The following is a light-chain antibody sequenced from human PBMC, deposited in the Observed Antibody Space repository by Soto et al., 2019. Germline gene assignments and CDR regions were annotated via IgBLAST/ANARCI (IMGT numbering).Light chain of an antibody. CDR1: QSVSSY. V-gene: IGKV3-11*01. J-gene: IGKJ5*01. CDR3: QQRSSWPIT. CDR2: DAS. Sequence: VMTQAPATLSLSPGERATLSCRASQSVSSYLSWHQHKPCQAPRLLIYDASNRATGIPARFSGSGSGTDFTLTISSLEPEDFAVYYCQQRSSWPITFGQGTRLEIK.